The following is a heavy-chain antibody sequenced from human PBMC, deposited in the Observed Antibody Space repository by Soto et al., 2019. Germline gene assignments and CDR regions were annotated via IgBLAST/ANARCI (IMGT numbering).Heavy chain of an antibody. CDR2: INPNGGIT. Sequence: GASVKVSCKASGYTFTHYYIHWVRQAPGQGLEWMGIINPNGGITTYAQKFRAGFTMTRDTSTSTVYLELSSLRSEDSAIYYCATSVNSAMAFDYRGQGTLVTVSS. D-gene: IGHD5-18*01. CDR3: ATSVNSAMAFDY. CDR1: GYTFTHYY. V-gene: IGHV1-46*01. J-gene: IGHJ4*02.